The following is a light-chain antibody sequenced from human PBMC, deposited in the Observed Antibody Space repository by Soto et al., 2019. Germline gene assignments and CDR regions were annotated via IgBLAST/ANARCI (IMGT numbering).Light chain of an antibody. CDR2: DAS. CDR3: QQFNSYSRV. Sequence: DIQMTQSPSTLSASVGDRVTITCRASQSISNWLAWYQQRPGKSPNLLIFDASKLQSGVPSRFSGSESGTEFTLTISSLQPDDVATYYCQQFNSYSRVFGQGTKVEIK. J-gene: IGKJ1*01. CDR1: QSISNW. V-gene: IGKV1-5*01.